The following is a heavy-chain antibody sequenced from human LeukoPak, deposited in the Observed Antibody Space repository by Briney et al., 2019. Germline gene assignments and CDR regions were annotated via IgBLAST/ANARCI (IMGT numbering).Heavy chain of an antibody. CDR2: IYYSGST. V-gene: IGHV4-61*08. CDR1: GGSVSSGDYY. J-gene: IGHJ4*02. CDR3: ARDRSTLSIYDSDGYYFDY. Sequence: SQTLSLTCTVSGGSVSSGDYYWSWIRQPPGKGLEWIGYIYYSGSTNYNPSLKSRVTISVDTSKNQFSLKLSSVTAADTAVYYCARDRSTLSIYDSDGYYFDYWGQGTLVTVSS. D-gene: IGHD3-22*01.